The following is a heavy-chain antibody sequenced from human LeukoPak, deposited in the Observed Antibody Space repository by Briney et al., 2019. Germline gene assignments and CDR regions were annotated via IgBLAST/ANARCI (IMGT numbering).Heavy chain of an antibody. CDR1: GFTYDEYG. D-gene: IGHD3-10*01. CDR2: ISLNGGIS. CDR3: VRGITMFQH. V-gene: IGHV3-20*04. Sequence: GGSLRLSCAVSGFTYDEYGMSWVRHAPGKGLEWVSGISLNGGISDYADSVKGRFTISRDNAKKSLYLQMNSLRAEDTALYYCVRGITMFQHWGQGTLVTVSS. J-gene: IGHJ1*01.